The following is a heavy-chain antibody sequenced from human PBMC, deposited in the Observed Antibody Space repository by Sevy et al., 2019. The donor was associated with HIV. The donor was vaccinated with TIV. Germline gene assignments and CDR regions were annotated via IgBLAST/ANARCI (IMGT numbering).Heavy chain of an antibody. D-gene: IGHD3-16*01. CDR2: IRSTTDGGTT. V-gene: IGHV3-15*01. CDR3: TTGGSLFQH. CDR1: GFTFSNVW. J-gene: IGHJ1*01. Sequence: GGSLRLSCAASGFTFSNVWMSWVRQAPGKGLEWVAHIRSTTDGGTTDYAAPVRGRFTISRDDSKNTLYLQMNSLKTEDTAFYYCTTGGSLFQHWGHGTLVTVSS.